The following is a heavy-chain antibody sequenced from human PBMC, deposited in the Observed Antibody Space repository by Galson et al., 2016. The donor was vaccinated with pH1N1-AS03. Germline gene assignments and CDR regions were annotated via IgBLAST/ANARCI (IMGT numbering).Heavy chain of an antibody. CDR1: GFTFSNYV. Sequence: SLRLSCAASGFTFSNYVINWVRQAPGKGLEWVSSITSSTKYIYYADSVKGRFTISRDNAKNSLFLQLNRLRAEDTAVYYCAREMGVTTFDYWGQGTLVTVS. CDR3: AREMGVTTFDY. D-gene: IGHD1-26*01. CDR2: ITSSTKYI. J-gene: IGHJ4*02. V-gene: IGHV3-21*01.